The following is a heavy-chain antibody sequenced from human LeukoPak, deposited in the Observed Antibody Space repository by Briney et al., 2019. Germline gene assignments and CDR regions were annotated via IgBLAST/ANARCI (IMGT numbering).Heavy chain of an antibody. Sequence: QPGGSLRLSCAASGFTFSNSWMHWVRQAPGKGLLWVSRLNSDGSITTYADSVKGRFTISRDNAKNTLFLQMNSLRAEDTAVYYCVRALLGTSDSWGQGTLVTVSS. CDR2: LNSDGSIT. J-gene: IGHJ4*02. CDR1: GFTFSNSW. V-gene: IGHV3-74*01. D-gene: IGHD7-27*01. CDR3: VRALLGTSDS.